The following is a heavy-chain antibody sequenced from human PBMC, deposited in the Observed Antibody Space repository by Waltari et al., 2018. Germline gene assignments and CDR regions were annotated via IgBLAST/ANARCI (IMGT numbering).Heavy chain of an antibody. Sequence: QVQLVESGGGVVQPGRSLRLSCAASGLTFSSYVMPWVRPAPGQGLAGVAVIWNDGSNKYYADSVKGRFTISRDNSKNTLYLQMNSLRAEDTAVYYCARVGSYGGNSVGYYYYGMDVWGQGTTVTVSS. J-gene: IGHJ6*02. CDR3: ARVGSYGGNSVGYYYYGMDV. D-gene: IGHD4-17*01. V-gene: IGHV3-33*01. CDR2: IWNDGSNK. CDR1: GLTFSSYV.